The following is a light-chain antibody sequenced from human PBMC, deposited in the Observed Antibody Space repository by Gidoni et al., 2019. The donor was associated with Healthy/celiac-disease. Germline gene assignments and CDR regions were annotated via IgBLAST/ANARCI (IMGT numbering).Light chain of an antibody. Sequence: EIVLTQSPATLSLSPGERATHSCRASPSVSSYLALYQQKPGQAPRLLIYDASNRATGIPARFSGSGSGTDFTLTISSLEPEDFAVYYCQQRSNWPPWTFGQGTKVEIK. V-gene: IGKV3-11*01. CDR3: QQRSNWPPWT. J-gene: IGKJ1*01. CDR2: DAS. CDR1: PSVSSY.